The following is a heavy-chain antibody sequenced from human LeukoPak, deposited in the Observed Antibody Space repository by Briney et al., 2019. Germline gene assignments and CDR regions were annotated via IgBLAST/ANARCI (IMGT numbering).Heavy chain of an antibody. CDR3: ARHRSSGSYPLDY. CDR2: VYFSGST. Sequence: SETLSLTCTVSGGSISSYYWSWIRQPPGKRLEWIGHVYFSGSTNYNPSLESRVTISVDTSKNQFSLTLSSVTAADTAVYYCARHRSSGSYPLDYWGQGILVTVSS. J-gene: IGHJ4*02. CDR1: GGSISSYY. V-gene: IGHV4-59*08. D-gene: IGHD3-22*01.